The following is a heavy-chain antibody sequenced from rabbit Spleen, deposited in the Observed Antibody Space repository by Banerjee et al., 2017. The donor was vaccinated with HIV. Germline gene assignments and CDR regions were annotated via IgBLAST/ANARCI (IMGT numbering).Heavy chain of an antibody. V-gene: IGHV1S7*01. D-gene: IGHD6-1*01. CDR1: GFDFSDYY. CDR2: FDSVFCGT. CDR3: VRGPPYAGYAGYGYVYLNL. J-gene: IGHJ4*01. Sequence: QLEESGGGLVQPGGSLKLPCKRSGFDFSDYYMSWGRQAPGKGLEWMGCFDSVFCGTYYASWVNGQFTISSHNAQNTLYLQLNSLTAADTATYFCVRGPPYAGYAGYGYVYLNLWGQGTLVTVS.